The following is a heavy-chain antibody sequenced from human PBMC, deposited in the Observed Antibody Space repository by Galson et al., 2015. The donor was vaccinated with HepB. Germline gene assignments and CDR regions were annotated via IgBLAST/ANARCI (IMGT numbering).Heavy chain of an antibody. CDR2: IRYDGSNK. J-gene: IGHJ4*02. CDR3: AKEPIASIAAAGVPYFDY. Sequence: SLRLSCAASGFTFSSYGMHWVRQAPGKGLEWVAFIRYDGSNKYYADSVKGRFTISRDNSKNTLYLQMNSLRAEDTAVYYCAKEPIASIAAAGVPYFDYWGQGTLVTVSS. V-gene: IGHV3-30*02. CDR1: GFTFSSYG. D-gene: IGHD6-13*01.